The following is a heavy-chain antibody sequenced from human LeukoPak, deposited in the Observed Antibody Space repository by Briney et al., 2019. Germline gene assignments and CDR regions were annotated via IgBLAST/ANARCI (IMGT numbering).Heavy chain of an antibody. J-gene: IGHJ6*02. CDR2: ISSSGTVT. D-gene: IGHD6-19*01. CDR3: ARDLGSGSGWYFYYYGMDV. CDR1: GFTFSDYY. Sequence: GGSLRLSCAASGFTFSDYYMSWIRQAPGKGLEWISYISSSGTVTYYADSVKGRFTISRDNSKNTLYLQMNSLRAEDTAVYYCARDLGSGSGWYFYYYGMDVWGQGTTVTVSS. V-gene: IGHV3-11*04.